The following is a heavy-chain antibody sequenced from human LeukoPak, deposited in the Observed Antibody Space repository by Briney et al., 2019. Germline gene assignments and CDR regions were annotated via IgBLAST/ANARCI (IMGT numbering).Heavy chain of an antibody. Sequence: SETLSLTCTVSGGSISNGGYYWSWIRQHPGKGLEWIGYIYYNGRINYNPSLKSRIAMSVDTSKNQFSLKLSSVTAADTAVYYCARRVGAFPTYYFDYWGQGTRVTVSS. D-gene: IGHD3-3*02. J-gene: IGHJ4*02. CDR1: GGSISNGGYY. CDR2: IYYNGRI. V-gene: IGHV4-31*03. CDR3: ARRVGAFPTYYFDY.